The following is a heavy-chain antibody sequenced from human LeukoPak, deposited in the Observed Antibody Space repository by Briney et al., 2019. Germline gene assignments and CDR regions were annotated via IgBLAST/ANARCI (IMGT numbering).Heavy chain of an antibody. CDR2: INSGGGT. D-gene: IGHD3-10*01. V-gene: IGHV3-66*01. CDR1: GFSVSNNY. Sequence: PGGSLRLSCAASGFSVSNNYMSWVRQAPGKGLEWVSVINSGGGTYYADSVRGRFTISRDNSKNTLSLQMNSLRAEDTAVYYCAREIYDSYDYWGQGTLVTVSS. CDR3: AREIYDSYDY. J-gene: IGHJ4*02.